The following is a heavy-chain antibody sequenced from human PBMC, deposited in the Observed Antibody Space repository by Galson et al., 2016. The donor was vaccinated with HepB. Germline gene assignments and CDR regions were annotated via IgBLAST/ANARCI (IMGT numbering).Heavy chain of an antibody. V-gene: IGHV3-53*04. Sequence: SLRLSCAASGFTVSSNYMSWVRQAPGKGLEWVSVIYSGGSTYYADSVKGRFTISRHNSKNTLYLQMSSLRTEDTAVYYCARDFVWNLYYYGMDVWGQGTTVTVSS. J-gene: IGHJ6*02. CDR2: IYSGGST. D-gene: IGHD3-9*01. CDR3: ARDFVWNLYYYGMDV. CDR1: GFTVSSNY.